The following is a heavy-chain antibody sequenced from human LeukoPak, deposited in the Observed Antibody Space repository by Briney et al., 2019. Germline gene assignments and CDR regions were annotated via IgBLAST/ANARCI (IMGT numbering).Heavy chain of an antibody. D-gene: IGHD3-16*01. Sequence: GGSLRLSCVASGFTFSNYWMNWVRQAPGKGLEWVANIKEDGREKYYTDSVKGRFTIFRDNAKNSVYLQMNSLRAEDTAVYHCARNWGWFDYWGQGTLVTVSS. CDR1: GFTFSNYW. CDR2: IKEDGREK. CDR3: ARNWGWFDY. J-gene: IGHJ4*02. V-gene: IGHV3-7*05.